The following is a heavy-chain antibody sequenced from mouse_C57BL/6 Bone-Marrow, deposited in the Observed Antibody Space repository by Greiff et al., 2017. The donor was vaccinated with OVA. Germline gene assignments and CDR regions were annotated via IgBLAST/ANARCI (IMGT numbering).Heavy chain of an antibody. D-gene: IGHD1-1*01. CDR1: GYTFTSYW. V-gene: IGHV1-64*01. CDR2: IHPNSGST. CDR3: ARGYYGSRSWFAY. Sequence: VQLQQPGAELVKPGASVKLSCKASGYTFTSYWMHWVKQRPGQGLEWIGMIHPNSGSTNYNEKFKSKATLTVDKSSSTAYMQLSSLTSEDSAVYYCARGYYGSRSWFAYWGQGTLVTVSA. J-gene: IGHJ3*01.